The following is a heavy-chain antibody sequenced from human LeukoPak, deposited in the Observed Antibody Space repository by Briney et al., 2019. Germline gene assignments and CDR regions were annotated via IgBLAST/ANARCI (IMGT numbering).Heavy chain of an antibody. CDR1: GGSISSSSYY. D-gene: IGHD3-9*01. V-gene: IGHV4-39*01. CDR2: IYYSGST. CDR3: ARHSRYFDWLLLDY. J-gene: IGHJ4*02. Sequence: SETPSLTCTVSGGSISSSSYYWGWIRQPPGKGLEWIGSIYYSGSTYYNPSLKSRVTISVDTSKNQFSLKLSSVTAADTAVYYCARHSRYFDWLLLDYWGQGTLVTVSS.